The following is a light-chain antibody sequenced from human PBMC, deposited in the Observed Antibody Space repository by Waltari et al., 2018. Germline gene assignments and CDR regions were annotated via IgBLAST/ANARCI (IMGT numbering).Light chain of an antibody. CDR2: KAS. CDR3: QQYNSYSLLT. CDR1: QSISNW. Sequence: DIQIIQSPSTLSASVGDRFTLPCRASQSISNWLAWYHQKPGKAPKLLIYKASTLESGVPSRFSGSGSGTEFTLTISSLQPDDFATYYGQQYNSYSLLTFGGGTKVEIK. V-gene: IGKV1-5*03. J-gene: IGKJ4*01.